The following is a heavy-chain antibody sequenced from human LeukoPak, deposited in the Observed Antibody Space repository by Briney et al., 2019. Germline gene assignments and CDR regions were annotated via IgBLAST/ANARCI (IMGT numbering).Heavy chain of an antibody. CDR1: GGTFSSYA. V-gene: IGHV1-69*05. CDR2: IIPIFGTA. Sequence: SVKVSCKASGGTFSSYAISWVRQAPGQGLEWMGGIIPIFGTANYAQRFQGRVTTTTDESTSTAYMELSSLRSEDTAVYYCARVGYYDRQPSDYWGQGTLVTVSS. J-gene: IGHJ4*02. D-gene: IGHD3-22*01. CDR3: ARVGYYDRQPSDY.